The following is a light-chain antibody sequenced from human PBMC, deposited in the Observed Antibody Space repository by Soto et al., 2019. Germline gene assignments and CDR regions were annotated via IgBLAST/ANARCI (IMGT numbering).Light chain of an antibody. Sequence: DIQMTQSPSSLSASVGDRVTITCRASQSISSYLNWYQQKPGKAPKLLIYAASSLQSGVPSRFSGSGSGTDFTLTISCLQPEDFATYSCQQIYSTRLTFGGGTNVDIK. CDR3: QQIYSTRLT. CDR2: AAS. V-gene: IGKV1-39*01. CDR1: QSISSY. J-gene: IGKJ4*01.